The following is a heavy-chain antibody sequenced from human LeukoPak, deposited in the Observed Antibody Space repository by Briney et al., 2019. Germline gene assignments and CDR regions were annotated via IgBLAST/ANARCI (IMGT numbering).Heavy chain of an antibody. CDR1: GGSFSGYY. J-gene: IGHJ4*02. CDR2: INHSGST. V-gene: IGHV4-34*01. Sequence: PSETLSLTCAVYGGSFSGYYWSWIRQPPGKGLEWIGEINHSGSTNYNPSLKSRVTISVDTSKNQFSLKLSSVTAADTAVYYCARVKNGYSSSWYDYWGRGTLVTVSS. D-gene: IGHD6-13*01. CDR3: ARVKNGYSSSWYDY.